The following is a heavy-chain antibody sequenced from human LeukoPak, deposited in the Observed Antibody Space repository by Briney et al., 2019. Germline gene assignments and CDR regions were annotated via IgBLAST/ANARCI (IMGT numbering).Heavy chain of an antibody. CDR3: ARERMAGHYYVPFDP. Sequence: SETLSLTCTVSGGSISSSSYYWGWIRQPPGKGLEWIGSIYYSGSTYYNPSLKSRVTISVDTSKNQFSLKLSSVTAADTAVYYCARERMAGHYYVPFDPWGQGTLVTVSS. CDR2: IYYSGST. V-gene: IGHV4-39*02. D-gene: IGHD4-17*01. J-gene: IGHJ5*02. CDR1: GGSISSSSYY.